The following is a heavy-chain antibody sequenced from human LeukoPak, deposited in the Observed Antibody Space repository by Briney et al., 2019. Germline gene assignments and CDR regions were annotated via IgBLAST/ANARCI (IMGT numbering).Heavy chain of an antibody. CDR3: ARDAHGSSWYGAEYFQH. Sequence: GASVKVSCKASGYTFTGYYMHWVRQAPGQGLEWMGWINPNSGGINYAQKFQGWVTMTRDTSISTAYMELSRLRSDDTAVYYCARDAHGSSWYGAEYFQHWGQGTPVTVSS. D-gene: IGHD6-13*01. V-gene: IGHV1-2*04. CDR2: INPNSGGI. CDR1: GYTFTGYY. J-gene: IGHJ1*01.